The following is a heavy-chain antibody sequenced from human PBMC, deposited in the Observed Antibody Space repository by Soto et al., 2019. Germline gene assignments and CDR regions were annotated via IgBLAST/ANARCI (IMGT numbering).Heavy chain of an antibody. Sequence: QVQLVQSGAEVKKPGSSVRVSCKASGGTFRNHGISWVRQAPGQGLEWVGGIIPIFGRAKYAQRFQGRVTITADESTSTAYLELSSLRSEDTAVYYCARDGSLFDSNSYYYLCWGQGTLVTVSS. CDR3: ARDGSLFDSNSYYYLC. CDR2: IIPIFGRA. J-gene: IGHJ4*02. V-gene: IGHV1-69*01. D-gene: IGHD3-22*01. CDR1: GGTFRNHG.